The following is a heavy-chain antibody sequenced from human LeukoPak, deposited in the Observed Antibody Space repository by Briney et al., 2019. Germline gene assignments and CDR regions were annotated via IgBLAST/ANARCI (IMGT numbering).Heavy chain of an antibody. D-gene: IGHD5-18*01. CDR2: IYSGGST. J-gene: IGHJ4*02. CDR3: ARDRGNRGYSYGMSFDY. Sequence: GGSLRLSCAASGFTVSSNYMSWVRQAPGKGLEWVSVIYSGGSTYYADSGKGRFTISRDNSKNTLYLQMNSLRAEDTAVYYCARDRGNRGYSYGMSFDYWGQGTLVTVSS. V-gene: IGHV3-53*01. CDR1: GFTVSSNY.